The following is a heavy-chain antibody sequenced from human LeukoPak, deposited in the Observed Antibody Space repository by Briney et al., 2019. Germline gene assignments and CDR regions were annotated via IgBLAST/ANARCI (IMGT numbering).Heavy chain of an antibody. CDR3: ARARSGSHFDY. CDR1: GYTFTGYY. Sequence: SVQVSCQASGYTFTGYYMHWVRQAPGQGLEWMGWINPNSGGTNYAQKFQGRVTMTRDTSISTAYMELSRLRSDDTAVYYCARARSGSHFDYWGQGTLVTVSS. V-gene: IGHV1-2*02. D-gene: IGHD1-26*01. J-gene: IGHJ4*02. CDR2: INPNSGGT.